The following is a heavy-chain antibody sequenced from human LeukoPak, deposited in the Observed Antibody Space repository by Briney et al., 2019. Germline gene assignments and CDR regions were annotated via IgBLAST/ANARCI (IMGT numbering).Heavy chain of an antibody. CDR2: IYYSGST. CDR3: ARVRYYDSSGYYTANYFDY. J-gene: IGHJ4*02. CDR1: GGSVSSGSYY. Sequence: PSETLSLTCTVSGGSVSSGSYYWSWIRQPPGKGLEWIGYIYYSGSTNYNPSLKSRVTISVDTSKNQFSLKLSSVTAADTAVYYCARVRYYDSSGYYTANYFDYWGQGTLVTVSS. V-gene: IGHV4-61*01. D-gene: IGHD3-22*01.